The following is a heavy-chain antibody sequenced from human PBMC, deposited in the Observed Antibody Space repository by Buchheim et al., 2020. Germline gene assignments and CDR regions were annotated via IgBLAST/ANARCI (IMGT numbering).Heavy chain of an antibody. V-gene: IGHV3-30*18. CDR2: ISYDGSNK. CDR1: GFTFSSYG. J-gene: IGHJ4*02. CDR3: AKEGEDRDFDY. D-gene: IGHD3-16*01. Sequence: QVQLVESGGGVVQPGRSLRLSCAASGFTFSSYGMHWVRQAPGKGLEWVAVISYDGSNKYYADSVKGRFTISRDNSKNPLYLQMNSLRAEDTAVYYCAKEGEDRDFDYWGQGTL.